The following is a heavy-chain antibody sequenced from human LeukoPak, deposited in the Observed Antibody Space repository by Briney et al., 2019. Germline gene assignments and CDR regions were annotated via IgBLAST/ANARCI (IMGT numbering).Heavy chain of an antibody. CDR1: GYPFTAYY. CDR2: INPNSGGT. J-gene: IGHJ3*02. Sequence: ASVKVSCKASGYPFTAYYMNWVRQAPGQGLEWMGWINPNSGGTNYAQKFQGRVTMTTDTSIGTAYMELSSLRSDDTAVFYCARDHPRIAAAGEAAFDIWGQGTMVTVSS. CDR3: ARDHPRIAAAGEAAFDI. D-gene: IGHD6-13*01. V-gene: IGHV1-2*02.